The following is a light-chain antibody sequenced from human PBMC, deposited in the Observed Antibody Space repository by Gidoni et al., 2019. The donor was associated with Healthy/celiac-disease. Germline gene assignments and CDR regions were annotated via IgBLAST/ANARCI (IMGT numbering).Light chain of an antibody. CDR3: QQRSNWPRGLT. CDR2: DAA. CDR1: QSVSSY. Sequence: EIFLTHSPATLSLSPGERATLSCRASQSVSSYLAWYQQKPGQAPRLLIYDAANRATGIPARFSGSGSGTDFTLTISSLEPEDFAVYYCQQRSNWPRGLTFXGXTKVEIK. J-gene: IGKJ4*01. V-gene: IGKV3-11*01.